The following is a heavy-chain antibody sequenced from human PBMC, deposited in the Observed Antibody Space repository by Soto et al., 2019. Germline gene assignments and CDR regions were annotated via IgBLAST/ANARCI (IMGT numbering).Heavy chain of an antibody. V-gene: IGHV4-30-4*01. CDR1: GGSTSSDYW. D-gene: IGHD3-16*01. CDR2: IYYSGNT. J-gene: IGHJ4*02. Sequence: PSETLSLTCTVSGGSTSSDYWWSGIRQPPGKGMEWIEHIYYSGNTDYNPSLKSRLAISIDTSKNQFSLKLSSVTAADTAVYFCAREGGESSDGLYYFDYWGQGSLATV. CDR3: AREGGESSDGLYYFDY.